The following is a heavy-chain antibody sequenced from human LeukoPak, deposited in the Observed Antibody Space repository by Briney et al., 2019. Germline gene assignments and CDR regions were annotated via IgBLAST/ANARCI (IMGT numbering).Heavy chain of an antibody. D-gene: IGHD1-14*01. V-gene: IGHV3-48*03. CDR1: GFTFSSYE. CDR3: AGRAVDAFDI. CDR2: ISSSGSTI. Sequence: GGSLRLSCAASGFTFSSYEMNWVRQAPGKGLEWVSYISSSGSTIYYADSVKGRFTISRDNAKNSLYLQMNSLGAEDTAVYYCAGRAVDAFDIWGQGTMVTVSS. J-gene: IGHJ3*02.